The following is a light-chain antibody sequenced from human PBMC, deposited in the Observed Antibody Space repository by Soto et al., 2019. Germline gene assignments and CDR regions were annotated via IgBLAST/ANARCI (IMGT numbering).Light chain of an antibody. V-gene: IGKV1-5*01. CDR1: QTISSW. J-gene: IGKJ2*01. CDR3: QQYNGYSHT. Sequence: DIQMTQSPSTLSASVGDRVTITCRASQTISSWLAWYQQKPGKAPKLLIHDASSLESGVPSRFSGSGYGTEFTLTINRLQPDDFATYYCQQYNGYSHTFGQGTKLEIK. CDR2: DAS.